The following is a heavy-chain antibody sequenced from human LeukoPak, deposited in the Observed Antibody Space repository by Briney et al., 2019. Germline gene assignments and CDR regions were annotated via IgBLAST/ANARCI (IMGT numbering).Heavy chain of an antibody. Sequence: GGSLRLSCAASGFTVSSNYMSWVRQAPGKGLEWVSVIYSGGSTYYADSVKGRFTISRDNSKNTLYLQMNSLRAEDTAVYYCAGAAAGHYYYGMDVWGQGTTVTVSS. CDR1: GFTVSSNY. J-gene: IGHJ6*02. CDR3: AGAAAGHYYYGMDV. V-gene: IGHV3-66*01. CDR2: IYSGGST. D-gene: IGHD6-13*01.